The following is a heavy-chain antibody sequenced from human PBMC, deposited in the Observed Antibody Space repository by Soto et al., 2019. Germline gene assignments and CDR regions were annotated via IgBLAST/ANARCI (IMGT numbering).Heavy chain of an antibody. D-gene: IGHD3-22*01. CDR1: GGSISSGGYY. CDR2: IYYSGST. CDR3: ARERRGSVVVYYYDSSGYLY. V-gene: IGHV4-31*03. Sequence: QVQLQESGPGLVKPSQTLSLTCTVSGGSISSGGYYWSWIRQHPGKGLEWIGYIYYSGSTYYKPSLKSRVNISVDTSKNQFSLKLSSVTAAVTAVYYCARERRGSVVVYYYDSSGYLYWGQGTLVTVSS. J-gene: IGHJ4*02.